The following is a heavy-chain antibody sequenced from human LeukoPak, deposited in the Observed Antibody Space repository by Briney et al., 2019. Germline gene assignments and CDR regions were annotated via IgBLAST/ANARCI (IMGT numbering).Heavy chain of an antibody. Sequence: AETLSLTCAVSGDSISYHNYYWDWIRQPPGKGLEWIGTVYYTGNTYYNPSLKRRLAISVDTSKNQFSLQLTSMTAADTAVYYCARLRAMAGHRGGFDFWGRGTMVTVSS. CDR2: VYYTGNT. D-gene: IGHD6-19*01. CDR1: GDSISYHNYY. J-gene: IGHJ3*01. CDR3: ARLRAMAGHRGGFDF. V-gene: IGHV4-39*01.